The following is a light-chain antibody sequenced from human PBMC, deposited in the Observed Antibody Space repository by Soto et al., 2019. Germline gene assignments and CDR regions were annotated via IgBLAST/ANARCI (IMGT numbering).Light chain of an antibody. J-gene: IGKJ4*01. Sequence: EIVLTQSPATLSLSPGERATLSCRASPSVTNFLAWYQQKPGQAPRLLIFGASTRAAGIPARFSGSGSGTEFTLTISSRQSEDFAVYYCQQYSNWPLTFGGGTKVDI. CDR3: QQYSNWPLT. CDR1: PSVTNF. CDR2: GAS. V-gene: IGKV3-15*01.